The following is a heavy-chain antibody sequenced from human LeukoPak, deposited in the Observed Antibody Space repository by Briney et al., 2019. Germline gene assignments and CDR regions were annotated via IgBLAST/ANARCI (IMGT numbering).Heavy chain of an antibody. D-gene: IGHD1-1*01. CDR1: GGSFSGYY. V-gene: IGHV4-34*01. CDR3: ARARGTEGIDP. CDR2: INHSGST. Sequence: KSSETLSLTCAVYGGSFSGYYWSWIRQSPGKGLEWIGEINHSGSTSYSPSLKSRVTMSVDRSKNQFSLKLNSVTAADTAVYYCARARGTEGIDPWGQGTQVTVSS. J-gene: IGHJ5*02.